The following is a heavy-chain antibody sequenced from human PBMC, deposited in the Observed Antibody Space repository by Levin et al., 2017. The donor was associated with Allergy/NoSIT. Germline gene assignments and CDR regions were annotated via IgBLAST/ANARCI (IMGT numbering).Heavy chain of an antibody. CDR3: ARVHYDTNYFDY. CDR1: GGSISSSSYY. V-gene: IGHV4-39*07. J-gene: IGHJ4*02. D-gene: IGHD3-22*01. Sequence: SSETLSLTCTVSGGSISSSSYYWGWIRQPPGKGLEWIGSIYYSGSTYYNPSLKSRVTISVDTSKNQFSLKLSSVTAADTAVYYCARVHYDTNYFDYWGQGTLVTVSS. CDR2: IYYSGST.